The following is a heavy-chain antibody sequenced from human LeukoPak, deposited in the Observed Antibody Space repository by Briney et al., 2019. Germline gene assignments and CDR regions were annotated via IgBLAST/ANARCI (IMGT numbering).Heavy chain of an antibody. CDR1: GFTFSNAW. Sequence: GGSLRLSCAASGFTFSNAWMSWVRQAPGKGLEWVGRIKSKSDGGTTDYAAPVKGRFTISRDDSKNTLYLQMNRLKTEDTAVYYCTTDLGYCSGGSCYSSNYWGQGTLVTVSS. J-gene: IGHJ4*02. D-gene: IGHD2-15*01. CDR3: TTDLGYCSGGSCYSSNY. CDR2: IKSKSDGGTT. V-gene: IGHV3-15*01.